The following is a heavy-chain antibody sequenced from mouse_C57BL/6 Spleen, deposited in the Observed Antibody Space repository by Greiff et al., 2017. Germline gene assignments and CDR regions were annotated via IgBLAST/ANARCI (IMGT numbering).Heavy chain of an antibody. V-gene: IGHV1-15*01. J-gene: IGHJ2*01. Sequence: VKLQESGAELVRPGASVTLSCKASGYTFTDYEMHWVKQTPVHGLEWIGAIDPETGGTAYNQKFKGKAILTADKSSSTAYMELRSLTSEDSAVYYCTRGGTGYYFDYWGQGTTLTVSS. CDR3: TRGGTGYYFDY. D-gene: IGHD3-3*01. CDR2: IDPETGGT. CDR1: GYTFTDYE.